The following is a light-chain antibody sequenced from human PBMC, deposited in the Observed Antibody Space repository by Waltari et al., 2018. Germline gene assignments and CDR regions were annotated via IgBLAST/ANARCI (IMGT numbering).Light chain of an antibody. CDR1: QNVATH. CDR2: DAS. Sequence: DIVLTQSQATLSLSPGERATLSCRASQNVATHFAWYQHNPSQSPRLLLYDASTRATGIPARFSGSGSVTDFSLTISTLEPEDFAIYYCHQRSARDTFGQGTRLEIK. CDR3: HQRSARDT. V-gene: IGKV3-11*01. J-gene: IGKJ5*01.